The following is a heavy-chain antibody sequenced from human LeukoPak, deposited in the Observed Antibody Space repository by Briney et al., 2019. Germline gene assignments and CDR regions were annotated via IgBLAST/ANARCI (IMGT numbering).Heavy chain of an antibody. Sequence: PSQSLSLTCAVSVGSISSGCYSWSWIRQTPGTGLEWIGYIYPSGSTYYNPSLKSRVTISVDRSKNQFSLKLSSVTAADTAVYYCARSPSTYYYGSGSYYWKGYFDYWGQGTLVTVSS. CDR2: IYPSGST. CDR3: ARSPSTYYYGSGSYYWKGYFDY. V-gene: IGHV4-30-2*01. D-gene: IGHD3-10*01. J-gene: IGHJ4*02. CDR1: VGSISSGCYS.